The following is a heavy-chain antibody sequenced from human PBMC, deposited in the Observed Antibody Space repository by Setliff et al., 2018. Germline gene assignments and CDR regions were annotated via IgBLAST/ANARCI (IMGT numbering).Heavy chain of an antibody. Sequence: GESLKISCAASGFFFRSYEMNWVRQTPGKGLEWVGRIKSKTDGGTTDYAAPVKGRFTISRDDSKNTLYLQMNSLKTEDTAVYYCVKLVPQAISSDPWGQGTLVTVSS. J-gene: IGHJ5*02. D-gene: IGHD3-10*01. V-gene: IGHV3-15*01. CDR1: GFFFRSYE. CDR3: VKLVPQAISSDP. CDR2: IKSKTDGGTT.